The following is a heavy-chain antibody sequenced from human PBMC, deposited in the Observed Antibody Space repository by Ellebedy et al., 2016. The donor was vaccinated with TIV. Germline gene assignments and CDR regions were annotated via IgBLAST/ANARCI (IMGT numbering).Heavy chain of an antibody. V-gene: IGHV3-30-3*01. J-gene: IGHJ4*02. D-gene: IGHD2-8*01. CDR3: ARSVLMVYARYYFDY. CDR1: GFPFSSYA. Sequence: GESLKISCAASGFPFSSYAMHWVRQAPGKGLEWVAVISYDGSNKYYADSVKGRFTISRDNSKNTLYLQMNSLRAEDTAVYYCARSVLMVYARYYFDYWGQGTLVTVSS. CDR2: ISYDGSNK.